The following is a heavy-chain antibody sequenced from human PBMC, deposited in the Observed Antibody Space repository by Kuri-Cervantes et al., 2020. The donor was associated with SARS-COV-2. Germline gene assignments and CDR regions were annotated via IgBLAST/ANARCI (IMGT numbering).Heavy chain of an antibody. D-gene: IGHD5-12*01. CDR1: GFPFDDYV. CDR2: ISWNSGNI. CDR3: AKLVATNDVFDI. Sequence: GGSLRLSCAASGFPFDDYVMHWVRQAPGKGLEWVSGISWNSGNIGYADSVKGRFTTSRDNAKNSLYLQMNSLRAEDMALYYCAKLVATNDVFDIWGQGTMVTVSS. V-gene: IGHV3-9*03. J-gene: IGHJ3*02.